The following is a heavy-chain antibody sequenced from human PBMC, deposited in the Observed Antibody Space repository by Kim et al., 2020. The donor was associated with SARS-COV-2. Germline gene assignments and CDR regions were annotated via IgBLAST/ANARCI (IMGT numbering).Heavy chain of an antibody. CDR1: GFTLRNTW. J-gene: IGHJ4*02. V-gene: IGHV3-15*01. D-gene: IGHD3-10*02. Sequence: GGSLRLSCAGSGFTLRNTWMTWVRQAPGEGLEWVGRLRSKADGGTTYFAESVRGRFTISRDDSENVLYLQMNSLKTDDTAVYYCTTDQGNGTRFYEFDYWGQGTPVTVSS. CDR3: TTDQGNGTRFYEFDY. CDR2: LRSKADGGTT.